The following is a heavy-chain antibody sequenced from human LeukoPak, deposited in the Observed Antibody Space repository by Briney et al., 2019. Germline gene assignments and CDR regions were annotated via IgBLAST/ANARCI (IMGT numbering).Heavy chain of an antibody. Sequence: SETLSLTCTVSGGSISSYYWSWIRQPAGKGLEWIGRIYTSGSTNYNPSLKRRVTMSVDTSKNQFSLKLISVTAADTAVYYCARDRGSGGYSYGWAFDIWGQGTVVTVSS. V-gene: IGHV4-4*07. CDR1: GGSISSYY. J-gene: IGHJ3*02. CDR2: IYTSGST. D-gene: IGHD5-18*01. CDR3: ARDRGSGGYSYGWAFDI.